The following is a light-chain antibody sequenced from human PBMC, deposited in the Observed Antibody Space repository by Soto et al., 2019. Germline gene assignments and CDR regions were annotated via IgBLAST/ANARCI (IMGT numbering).Light chain of an antibody. CDR1: QSVSSSY. Sequence: EIVLTQSPGTLSLSPGERATLSCRASQSVSSSYLAWYQQKPGQAPRLLIYGASRRATGIPARFSGSGSGTDFTLTISSLEPEDFAVYYCQQRSNWPPWTFGQGTKVDIK. CDR2: GAS. J-gene: IGKJ1*01. CDR3: QQRSNWPPWT. V-gene: IGKV3D-20*02.